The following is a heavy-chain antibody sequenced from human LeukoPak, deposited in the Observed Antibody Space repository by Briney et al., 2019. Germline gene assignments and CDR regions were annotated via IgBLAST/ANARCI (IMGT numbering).Heavy chain of an antibody. CDR3: AKKLVSLDAFDI. CDR2: INSDGSST. V-gene: IGHV3-74*01. Sequence: PGGSLRLSCAASGFTFSSYCMHWLRQAPGKGLVWVSRINSDGSSTSYADSVKGRFTIYRDNAKNTLYVQMNSLRAEDTAVYYCAKKLVSLDAFDIWGQGTMVTVSS. D-gene: IGHD3-9*01. J-gene: IGHJ3*02. CDR1: GFTFSSYC.